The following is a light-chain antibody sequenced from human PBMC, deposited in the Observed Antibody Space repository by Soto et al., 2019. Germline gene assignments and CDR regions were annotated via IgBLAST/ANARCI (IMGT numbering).Light chain of an antibody. V-gene: IGKV3-20*01. CDR2: GVS. CDR1: QSVTSNH. J-gene: IGKJ1*01. Sequence: EIVLTQSLDTLSVSPGERTTLSCRASQSVTSNHVAWYQQKPGQAPRLLIYGVSSRATGIPDRFSGSGSGTDFTLSISRVEPEDFAVYYCQQYGSSLRTVGQGTKVDIK. CDR3: QQYGSSLRT.